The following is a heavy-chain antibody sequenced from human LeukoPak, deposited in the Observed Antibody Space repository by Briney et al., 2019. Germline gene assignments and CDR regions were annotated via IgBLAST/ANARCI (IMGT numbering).Heavy chain of an antibody. J-gene: IGHJ4*02. CDR2: INWNSATI. D-gene: IGHD6-6*01. CDR1: GFTFYDYA. CDR3: ARGASQFDF. V-gene: IGHV3-9*01. Sequence: PGGSLRLSCAASGFTFYDYAMHWVRQAPGKGLEWVSGINWNSATIDYADSVEGRFTISRDNAKKSVYLQIHSLRTEDTALYYCARGASQFDFWGRGTVVTVSS.